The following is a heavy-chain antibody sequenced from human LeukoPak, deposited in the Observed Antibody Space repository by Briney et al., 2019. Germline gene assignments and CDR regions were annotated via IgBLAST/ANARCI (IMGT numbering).Heavy chain of an antibody. CDR1: GGSFSGYY. J-gene: IGHJ6*02. D-gene: IGHD2-15*01. CDR2: INHSGSA. Sequence: RSETLSLTCVVYGGSFSGYYWSWIRQSPGKGLEWIGEINHSGSANYNPSLKGRVTISVDTSKNQFSLKLTSVTAADAAVYYCARDLKRSPIFSFSYSGMDVWGQGTTVTVSS. V-gene: IGHV4-34*01. CDR3: ARDLKRSPIFSFSYSGMDV.